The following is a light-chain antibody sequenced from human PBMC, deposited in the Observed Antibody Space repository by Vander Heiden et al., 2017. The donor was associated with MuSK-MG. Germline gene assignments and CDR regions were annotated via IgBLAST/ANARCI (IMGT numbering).Light chain of an antibody. V-gene: IGKV1-39*01. CDR1: QTISKY. CDR3: QQTYSTPCS. Sequence: DLQMTQSPSSLSTSVGDRVTITCRASQTISKYLNWYQQKPGKAPKLLIYLASGLHSGVPSRFSGSGSGTDFNLTISSLQPEDFATFYCQQTYSTPCSFGQGTKLEIK. J-gene: IGKJ2*04. CDR2: LAS.